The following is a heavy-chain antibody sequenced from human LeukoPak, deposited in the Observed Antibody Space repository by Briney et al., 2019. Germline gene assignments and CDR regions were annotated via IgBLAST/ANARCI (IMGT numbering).Heavy chain of an antibody. CDR2: IYTDGST. CDR3: ARKSRRTDSYGSKWNWFDP. Sequence: SETLSLTCTVSGGSTSNSFWSWIRQPAGKGLEWIGRIYTDGSTNSNPSLRSRLTMSLDTSKNQFSLKLTSVTAADTAVYYCARKSRRTDSYGSKWNWFDPWGQGTLVTVSS. D-gene: IGHD5-18*01. CDR1: GGSTSNSF. V-gene: IGHV4-4*07. J-gene: IGHJ5*02.